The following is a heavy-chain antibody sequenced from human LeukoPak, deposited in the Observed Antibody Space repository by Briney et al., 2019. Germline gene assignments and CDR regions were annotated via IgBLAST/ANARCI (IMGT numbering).Heavy chain of an antibody. V-gene: IGHV3-7*01. CDR2: IKQDGSEK. CDR1: GLTFSSYW. Sequence: GGSLRLSCAASGLTFSSYWMTWVRQAPGKGLEWVANIKQDGSEKYDVDSVKGRFTISRDNAKNSLYLQMNSLRAEDTALYYCARYSTSWGYFDYWGQGTLVTVSS. D-gene: IGHD6-13*01. J-gene: IGHJ4*02. CDR3: ARYSTSWGYFDY.